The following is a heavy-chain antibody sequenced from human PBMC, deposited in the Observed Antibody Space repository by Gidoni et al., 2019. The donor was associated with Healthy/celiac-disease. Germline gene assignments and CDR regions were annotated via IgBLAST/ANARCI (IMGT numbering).Heavy chain of an antibody. Sequence: QVQLVASGGGVVQPERSLRLSCAAYGFTFSSYGMHWVRQAPGKGLEWVAVIWYDGSNKYYADSVKGLFTISRDNSKNTLYLKMNSLRAEDTAVYYCARAPFSTSYYDYWGQGTLVTVSS. CDR2: IWYDGSNK. V-gene: IGHV3-33*01. J-gene: IGHJ4*02. D-gene: IGHD2-2*01. CDR3: ARAPFSTSYYDY. CDR1: GFTFSSYG.